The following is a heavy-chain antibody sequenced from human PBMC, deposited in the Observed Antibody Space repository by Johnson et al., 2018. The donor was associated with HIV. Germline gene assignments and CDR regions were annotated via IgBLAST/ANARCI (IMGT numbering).Heavy chain of an antibody. CDR1: GFTFNSYA. CDR2: ISYDGTNK. J-gene: IGHJ3*02. D-gene: IGHD4-23*01. Sequence: QVQLVESGGGVVQPGRSLTVSCAASGFTFNSYAMHWVRQAPGKGLEWVAVISYDGTNKYYADAVKGRFTIFRDNSKSTLYMNRLRTGDTAVYYCARDPDDYGGRDAFDIWGQGTMVTVSS. V-gene: IGHV3-30*04. CDR3: ARDPDDYGGRDAFDI.